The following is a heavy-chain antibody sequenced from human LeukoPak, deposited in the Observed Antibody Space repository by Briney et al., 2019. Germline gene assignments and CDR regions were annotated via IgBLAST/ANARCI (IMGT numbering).Heavy chain of an antibody. D-gene: IGHD3-10*01. CDR1: GFTFSSYA. V-gene: IGHV3-30*04. J-gene: IGHJ4*02. CDR2: ISYDGSNK. CDR3: ARVRDFDY. Sequence: GRSLRLSCAAPGFTFSSYAMHWVRQAPGKGLEWVAVISYDGSNKYYADSVKGRFTISRDNSKNTLYLQMNSLRAEDTAVYYCARVRDFDYWGQGTLVTVSS.